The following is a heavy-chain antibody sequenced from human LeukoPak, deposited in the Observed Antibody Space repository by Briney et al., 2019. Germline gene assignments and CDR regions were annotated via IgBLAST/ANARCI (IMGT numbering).Heavy chain of an antibody. J-gene: IGHJ6*03. V-gene: IGHV3-30*02. Sequence: PGGSLRLSCAASGFTFTRYGMHWVRQAPGKGLEWVAFVRYDGSDKYYSDSVKGRFSNSRDDSRNTVFLQMNSLTAEDTAVYYCAKGSFYCTSSTCPQYYYYMDVWGTGTTVTVSS. CDR3: AKGSFYCTSSTCPQYYYYMDV. D-gene: IGHD2-2*01. CDR2: VRYDGSDK. CDR1: GFTFTRYG.